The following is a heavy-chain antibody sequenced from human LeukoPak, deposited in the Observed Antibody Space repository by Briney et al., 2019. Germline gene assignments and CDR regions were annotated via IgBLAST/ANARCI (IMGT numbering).Heavy chain of an antibody. CDR2: IWYDGSNK. V-gene: IGHV3-33*06. Sequence: GRSLRLSCAASGFTFSSYGMHWVRQAPGKGLEWVAVIWYDGSNKYYADSVKGRFTISRVNSKNTLYLQMISLRAEDTALYYCAKCVTGWPNWFDPWGQGTLVTVSS. D-gene: IGHD6-19*01. J-gene: IGHJ5*02. CDR3: AKCVTGWPNWFDP. CDR1: GFTFSSYG.